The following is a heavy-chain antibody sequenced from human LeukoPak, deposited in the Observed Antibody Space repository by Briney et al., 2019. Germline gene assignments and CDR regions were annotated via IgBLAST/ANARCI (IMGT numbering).Heavy chain of an antibody. V-gene: IGHV1-24*01. D-gene: IGHD3-10*01. CDR2: FDPEDGET. J-gene: IGHJ4*02. Sequence: ASVKVSCKVSVYTLTEVSIHWVRQTPGEGLEWMGGFDPEDGETIYAQKFQGRVYMTEDTSTDTANMELSSLRSEDTAVYYCATGGTYSYGDTTYHTFDYWGQGTLLTVSS. CDR3: ATGGTYSYGDTTYHTFDY. CDR1: VYTLTEVS.